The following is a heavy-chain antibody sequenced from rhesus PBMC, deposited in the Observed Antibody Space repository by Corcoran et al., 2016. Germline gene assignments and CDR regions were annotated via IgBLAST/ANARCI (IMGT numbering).Heavy chain of an antibody. Sequence: QVQLQESGPGLVKPSETLSLTCAVSGGSINSGYYYWSWSRQPPGKGLAWIGYITYSGSARYHPSLKRRVTISRDTSKNRSSLKLSSVTAADTAVYFCARYATITTGFDYWGQGVLVTVSS. CDR2: ITYSGSA. CDR3: ARYATITTGFDY. D-gene: IGHD4-11*01. J-gene: IGHJ4*01. V-gene: IGHV4-122*02. CDR1: GGSINSGYYY.